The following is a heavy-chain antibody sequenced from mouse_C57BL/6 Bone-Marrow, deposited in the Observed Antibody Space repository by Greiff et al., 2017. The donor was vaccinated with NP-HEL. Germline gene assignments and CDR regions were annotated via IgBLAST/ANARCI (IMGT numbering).Heavy chain of an antibody. CDR2: ISNLAYSI. J-gene: IGHJ4*01. CDR1: GFTFSDYG. CDR3: ARRSTCMDY. Sequence: EVQGVESGGGLVQPGGSLKLSCAASGFTFSDYGMAWVRQAPRKGPEWVAFISNLAYSIYYADTVTGRFTISRENAKNTLYLEMSSLRSEDTAMYYCARRSTCMDYWGQGTSVTVSS. D-gene: IGHD5-1*01. V-gene: IGHV5-15*01.